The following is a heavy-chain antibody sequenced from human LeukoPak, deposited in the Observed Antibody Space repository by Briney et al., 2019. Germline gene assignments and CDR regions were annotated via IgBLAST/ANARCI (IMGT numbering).Heavy chain of an antibody. V-gene: IGHV3-30-3*01. CDR1: GFTFSSYA. CDR2: ISYDGSNK. J-gene: IGHJ5*02. CDR3: ARDSSSIVFGWFDP. Sequence: PGGSLRLSCAASGFTFSSYAMHWVRQAPGKGLDSVAVISYDGSNKYYADSVKGRFTISRDNSKNTLYLQMNSLRAEDTAVYYCARDSSSIVFGWFDPWGQGTLVTVSS. D-gene: IGHD6-6*01.